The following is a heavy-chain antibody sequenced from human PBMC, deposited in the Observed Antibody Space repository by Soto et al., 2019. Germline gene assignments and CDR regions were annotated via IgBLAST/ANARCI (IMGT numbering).Heavy chain of an antibody. V-gene: IGHV3-33*01. D-gene: IGHD6-19*01. J-gene: IGHJ5*02. CDR1: GFTLSRHG. Sequence: QVQLVESGGGVVQPGRSLRLACAACGFTLSRHGMHWVRRAPGKGLEWVAVIWYDGSNEYYADSVKGRFTISRDNSKNTLYLQMSSLRAEDTAVYYCARDLGVAGTPSGNWFATWGQGTLVTVSS. CDR3: ARDLGVAGTPSGNWFAT. CDR2: IWYDGSNE.